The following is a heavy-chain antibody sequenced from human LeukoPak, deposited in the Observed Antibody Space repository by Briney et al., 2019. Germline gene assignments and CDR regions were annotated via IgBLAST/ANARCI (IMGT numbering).Heavy chain of an antibody. D-gene: IGHD3-22*01. J-gene: IGHJ5*02. Sequence: SVKVSCKASGGTFSSYAISWVRQAPGQGPEWMGRIIPIFGIANYAQKFQGRVTITADKSTSTAYMELSSLRSEDTAVYYCARAPLNYYDSSGYYDNWFDPWGQGTLVTVSS. CDR3: ARAPLNYYDSSGYYDNWFDP. CDR2: IIPIFGIA. CDR1: GGTFSSYA. V-gene: IGHV1-69*04.